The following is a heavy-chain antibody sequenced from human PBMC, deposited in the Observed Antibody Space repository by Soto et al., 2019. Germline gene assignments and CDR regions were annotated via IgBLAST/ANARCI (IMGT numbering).Heavy chain of an antibody. J-gene: IGHJ6*02. V-gene: IGHV3-30-3*01. CDR1: GFTFSSYA. CDR3: ARDRMSIVVVTAIPYYYYGMDV. CDR2: ISYDGSNK. Sequence: GGSLRLSCAASGFTFSSYAMHWVRQAPGKGLEWVAVISYDGSNKYYADSVKGRFTTSRDNSKNTLYLQMNSLRAEDTAVYYCARDRMSIVVVTAIPYYYYGMDVWGQGTTVTVSS. D-gene: IGHD2-21*02.